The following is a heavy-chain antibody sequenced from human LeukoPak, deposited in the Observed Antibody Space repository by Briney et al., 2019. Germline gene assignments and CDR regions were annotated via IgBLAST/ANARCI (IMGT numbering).Heavy chain of an antibody. CDR3: ARLVRGG. V-gene: IGHV4-4*02. CDR1: GGSISSSNW. Sequence: SETLSLTCAVSGGSISSSNWWSWVRQPPGKGLEWIGEINHSGSTNYNPSLKSRVTISVDTSKNQFSLKLSSVTAADTAVYYCARLVRGGWGQGTLVTVSS. D-gene: IGHD3-10*01. CDR2: INHSGST. J-gene: IGHJ4*02.